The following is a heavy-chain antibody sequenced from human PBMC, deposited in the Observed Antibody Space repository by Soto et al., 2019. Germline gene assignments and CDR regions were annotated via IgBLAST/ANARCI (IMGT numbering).Heavy chain of an antibody. D-gene: IGHD3-22*01. CDR2: IIPIFGTA. J-gene: IGHJ5*02. V-gene: IGHV1-69*13. CDR3: AREYDSSGYYGYWFDP. CDR1: GGTFSSYA. Sequence: PVKVSCKASGGTFSSYAISWVRQAPGQGLEWMGGIIPIFGTANYAQKFQGRVTITADESTSTAYMELSSLRSEDTAVYYCAREYDSSGYYGYWFDPWGQGTLVTVSS.